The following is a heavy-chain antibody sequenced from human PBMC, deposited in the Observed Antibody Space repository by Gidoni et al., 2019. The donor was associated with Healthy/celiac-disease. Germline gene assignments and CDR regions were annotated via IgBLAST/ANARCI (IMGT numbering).Heavy chain of an antibody. V-gene: IGHV3-21*01. J-gene: IGHJ5*02. CDR2: ISSSSSYI. D-gene: IGHD3-10*01. CDR1: GFTFSSYS. Sequence: EVQLVESGGGLVKPGGSLRLSCAASGFTFSSYSMNWVRQAPGKGLEWVSSISSSSSYIYYADSVKGRFTISRDNAKNSLYLQMNSLRAEDTAVYYCARRQWFGELLSGGNWFDPWGQGTLVTVSS. CDR3: ARRQWFGELLSGGNWFDP.